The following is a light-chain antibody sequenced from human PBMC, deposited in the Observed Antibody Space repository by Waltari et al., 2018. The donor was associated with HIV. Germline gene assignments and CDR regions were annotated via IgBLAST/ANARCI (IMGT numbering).Light chain of an antibody. V-gene: IGLV2-14*01. CDR3: SSYTSSSTVV. Sequence: QSALTQPASVSGSPGQSITISCTGTNSDVGGYNYVSWYQQYPGKAPKLMIYDVSNRPSWVSVPFPASKSGNTASLTISGLQAEDEADYYCSSYTSSSTVVFGGGTKLTVL. CDR2: DVS. CDR1: NSDVGGYNY. J-gene: IGLJ2*01.